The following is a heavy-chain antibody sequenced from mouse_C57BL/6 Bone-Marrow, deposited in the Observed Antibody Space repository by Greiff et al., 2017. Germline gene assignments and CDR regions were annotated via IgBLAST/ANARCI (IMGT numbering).Heavy chain of an antibody. Sequence: EVQLQQSGPVLVKPGASVKMSCKASGYTFTDYYMNWVKQSHGKSLEWIGVINPYNGGTSYNQKFKGKATLTVDKSSSTAYMELNSLTSEDSAVYYCAREGEIYYDYVRGYWGQGTTLTVSS. CDR2: INPYNGGT. CDR3: AREGEIYYDYVRGY. CDR1: GYTFTDYY. D-gene: IGHD2-4*01. V-gene: IGHV1-19*01. J-gene: IGHJ2*01.